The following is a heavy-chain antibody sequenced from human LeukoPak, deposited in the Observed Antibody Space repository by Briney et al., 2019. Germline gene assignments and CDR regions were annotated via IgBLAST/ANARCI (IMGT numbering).Heavy chain of an antibody. Sequence: GESLKISCKGSGYSFTNYWIVWVRQMPGRGLEYMGFIYPGDSNTRYSPSFQGQVTISADKSISTAYLQWSSLKASDTAMYYCARILGYNYDAFDIWGQGTTVTVSS. CDR1: GYSFTNYW. CDR3: ARILGYNYDAFDI. V-gene: IGHV5-51*01. J-gene: IGHJ3*02. CDR2: IYPGDSNT. D-gene: IGHD5-24*01.